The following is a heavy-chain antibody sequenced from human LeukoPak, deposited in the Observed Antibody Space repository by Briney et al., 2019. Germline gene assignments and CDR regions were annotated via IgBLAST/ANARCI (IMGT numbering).Heavy chain of an antibody. J-gene: IGHJ6*03. Sequence: ASVKVSCKASGYTFTSYDINWVRQATGQGLEWMGWMNPNSGNTGYAQKFQGRVTITRNTSISTAYMELSSLRSEDTAVYYCATGTTAYYYYYYMDVWGKGTTVTVSS. CDR3: ATGTTAYYYYYYMDV. D-gene: IGHD4-17*01. V-gene: IGHV1-8*03. CDR2: MNPNSGNT. CDR1: GYTFTSYD.